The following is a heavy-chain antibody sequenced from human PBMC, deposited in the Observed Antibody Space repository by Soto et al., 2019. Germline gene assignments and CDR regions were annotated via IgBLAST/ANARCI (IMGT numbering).Heavy chain of an antibody. Sequence: GASVKVSCKASGGTFSSYAISWVRQAPGQGLEWMGGIIPIFGTANYAQKFQGRVTITADKSTSTAYMELSSLRSEDTAVYYCGRVVPAAIQDYYYYGMDVWGQGTTVTVS. CDR3: GRVVPAAIQDYYYYGMDV. CDR2: IIPIFGTA. D-gene: IGHD2-2*01. V-gene: IGHV1-69*06. J-gene: IGHJ6*02. CDR1: GGTFSSYA.